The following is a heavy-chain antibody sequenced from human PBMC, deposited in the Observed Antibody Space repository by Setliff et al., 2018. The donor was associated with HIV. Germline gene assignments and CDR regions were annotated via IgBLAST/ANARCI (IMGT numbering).Heavy chain of an antibody. V-gene: IGHV3-48*01. CDR2: ISSKRTSI. CDR3: ARPYYYDSSGSLRYFDY. Sequence: GGSLRLSCETSGFTFGDFCMNWVRQAPGKGLEWISYISSKRTSIYYADSVKGRFTISGDNDRNSLYLQMNGLRAEDTAVYYCARPYYYDSSGSLRYFDYWGQGTLVTVSS. CDR1: GFTFGDFC. D-gene: IGHD3-22*01. J-gene: IGHJ4*02.